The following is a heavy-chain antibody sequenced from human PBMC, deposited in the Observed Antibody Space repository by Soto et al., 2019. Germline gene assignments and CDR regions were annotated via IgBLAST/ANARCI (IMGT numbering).Heavy chain of an antibody. Sequence: PGVSLRLSCAASGFTFSSYSMNWVRQAPGKGLEWVSYISSSSSTIYYADSVKGRFTISRDNAKNSLYLQMNSLRAEDTAVYYCARDRGVRGVIISAPSYGMDVWGQGTTVTVSS. CDR2: ISSSSSTI. CDR1: GFTFSSYS. D-gene: IGHD3-10*01. V-gene: IGHV3-48*01. CDR3: ARDRGVRGVIISAPSYGMDV. J-gene: IGHJ6*02.